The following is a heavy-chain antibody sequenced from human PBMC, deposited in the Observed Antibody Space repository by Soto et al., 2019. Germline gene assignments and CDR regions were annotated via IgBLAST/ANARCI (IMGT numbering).Heavy chain of an antibody. CDR1: GGSISSSSYY. CDR3: AGFGELLSAWFDP. Sequence: SETLSRTWTVSGGSISSSSYYWGWIRQPPGKGLEWIGSIYYSGSTYYNPSLRSRVTISVDTSKNQFSLKLSSVTAADTAVYYCAGFGELLSAWFDPWGQGTLVTVSS. CDR2: IYYSGST. J-gene: IGHJ5*02. V-gene: IGHV4-39*01. D-gene: IGHD3-10*01.